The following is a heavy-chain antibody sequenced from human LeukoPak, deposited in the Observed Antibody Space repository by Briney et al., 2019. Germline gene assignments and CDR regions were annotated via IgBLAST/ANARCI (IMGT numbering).Heavy chain of an antibody. D-gene: IGHD6-19*01. Sequence: GGSLRLSCAASGFTFSSYSMSWVCQAPGKGLEWVASIKTGGSDKYYVDSVKGRFTMSSANATSSLYLQMNSLRAEATAVYYCARVVDISGGYWFGYWGQGTLVTVSS. CDR3: ARVVDISGGYWFGY. V-gene: IGHV3-7*01. CDR2: IKTGGSDK. CDR1: GFTFSSYS. J-gene: IGHJ4*02.